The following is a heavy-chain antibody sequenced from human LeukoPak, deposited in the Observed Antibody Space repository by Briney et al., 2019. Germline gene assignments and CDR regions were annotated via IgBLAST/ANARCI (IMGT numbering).Heavy chain of an antibody. J-gene: IGHJ3*02. CDR2: INLDGNAR. V-gene: IGHV3-7*01. CDR3: ARDTDDFQGLDI. Sequence: GGSLRLSCAASGFFFSNYWMSWVRQTQGKGLEWVANINLDGNARIYVDSVKGRFTISRDNNKNSVYLQMNSLRVEDTAVYYCARDTDDFQGLDIWGQGTMVTVSS. CDR1: GFFFSNYW. D-gene: IGHD3-3*01.